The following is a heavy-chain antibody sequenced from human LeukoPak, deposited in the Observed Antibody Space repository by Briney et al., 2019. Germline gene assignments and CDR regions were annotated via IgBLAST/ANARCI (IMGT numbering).Heavy chain of an antibody. V-gene: IGHV3-48*01. CDR2: ISSSSNTI. CDR1: GFTFSSYG. J-gene: IGHJ4*02. Sequence: GGSLRLSCAASGFTFSSYGMHWVRQAPGKGLEWVSYISSSSNTIYYADSVKGRFTISRDNSKNTLYLQMNSLRAEDTAVYYCARGPEYYDYVWGSYWGQGTLVTVSS. D-gene: IGHD3-16*01. CDR3: ARGPEYYDYVWGSY.